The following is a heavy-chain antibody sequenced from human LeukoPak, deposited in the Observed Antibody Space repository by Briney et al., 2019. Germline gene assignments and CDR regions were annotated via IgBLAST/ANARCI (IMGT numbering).Heavy chain of an antibody. CDR3: AADYACVCIGETCHSYGIDV. V-gene: IGHV3-48*03. CDR2: ISTGGTII. D-gene: IGHD2-21*01. J-gene: IGHJ6*04. CDR1: GFTFSEYQ. Sequence: PGGSLRLSCVASGFTFSEYQMNCVRQAPGKGLEWVSYISTGGTIIYYADSVRGRFTISRENAENTLYLQMSRLSAEDTAVYYYAADYACVCIGETCHSYGIDVYGRGPSVTVSS.